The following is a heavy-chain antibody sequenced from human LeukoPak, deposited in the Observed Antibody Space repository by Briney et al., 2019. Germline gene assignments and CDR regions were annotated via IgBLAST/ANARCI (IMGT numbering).Heavy chain of an antibody. CDR3: ARAAYCGGDCYSGAFDI. D-gene: IGHD2-21*01. CDR1: GGSISSYY. J-gene: IGHJ3*02. V-gene: IGHV4-59*01. Sequence: PSETLSLTCTVSGGSISSYYWSWIRQPPGKGLEWIGYIYYSGGTNYNPSLKSRVTISVDTSKNQFSLKLSSVTAADTAVYYCARAAYCGGDCYSGAFDIWGQGTMVTVSS. CDR2: IYYSGGT.